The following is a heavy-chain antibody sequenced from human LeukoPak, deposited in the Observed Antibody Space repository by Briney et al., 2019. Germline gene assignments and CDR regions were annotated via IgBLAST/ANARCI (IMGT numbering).Heavy chain of an antibody. D-gene: IGHD3-22*01. V-gene: IGHV1-69*05. CDR3: ARGYYDSSGPFDY. CDR2: IIPVFGTA. J-gene: IGHJ4*02. CDR1: GYTFTSYG. Sequence: SVKVSCKASGYTFTSYGISWVRQAPGQGLEWTGRIIPVFGTANYAQKFQGRVTITTDESTSTAYMELSSLRSEDTAVYYCARGYYDSSGPFDYWGQGTLVTVSS.